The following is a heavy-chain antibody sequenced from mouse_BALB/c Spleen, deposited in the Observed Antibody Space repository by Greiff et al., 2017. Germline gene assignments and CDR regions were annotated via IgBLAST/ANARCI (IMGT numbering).Heavy chain of an antibody. V-gene: IGHV5-6-5*01. D-gene: IGHD2-4*01. CDR2: ISSGGST. Sequence: EVQRVESGGGLVKPGGSLKLSCAASGFTFSSYAMSWVRQTPEKRLEWVASISSGGSTYYPDSVKGRFTISRDNARNILYLQMSSLRSEDTAMYYCATATTMITTGGAYWGQGTLVTVSA. J-gene: IGHJ3*01. CDR3: ATATTMITTGGAY. CDR1: GFTFSSYA.